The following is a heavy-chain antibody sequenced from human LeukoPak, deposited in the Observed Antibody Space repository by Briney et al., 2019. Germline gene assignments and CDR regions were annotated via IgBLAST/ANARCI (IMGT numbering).Heavy chain of an antibody. J-gene: IGHJ4*02. CDR3: TRALEY. CDR1: GYTFSDYT. V-gene: IGHV3-48*01. Sequence: PGGSLRLSCGASGYTFSDYTMNWVRQAAGKGPEWISYISSGGSVMHYADSVKGRFTISRDNVENSLYLQMNSLRVEDTAVYYCTRALEYWGQGVLVTVSS. CDR2: ISSGGSVM.